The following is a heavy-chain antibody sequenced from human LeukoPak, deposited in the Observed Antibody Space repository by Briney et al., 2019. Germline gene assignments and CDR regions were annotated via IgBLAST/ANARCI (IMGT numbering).Heavy chain of an antibody. Sequence: GASVKVSCKASGGTFSSYAISWVRQAPGQGLEWIGWIVVGSGNTNYAQKFQERVTITRDMSTSTAYMELSSLRSEDTAVYYCAAIDAVVVPAALPKIGAFDIWGQGTMVTVSS. J-gene: IGHJ3*02. CDR2: IVVGSGNT. CDR3: AAIDAVVVPAALPKIGAFDI. D-gene: IGHD2-2*01. CDR1: GGTFSSYA. V-gene: IGHV1-58*02.